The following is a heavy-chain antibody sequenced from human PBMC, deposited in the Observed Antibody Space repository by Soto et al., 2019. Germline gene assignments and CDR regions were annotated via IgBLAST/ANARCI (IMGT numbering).Heavy chain of an antibody. J-gene: IGHJ4*02. D-gene: IGHD3-10*01. Sequence: SETLSLTCAVSGGSISSGGYSWSWIRQPPGKGLEWIGYIYHSGSTYYNPSLKSRVTISVDTSKNQFSLKLSSVTAADTAVYYCARGPGVLLWFGETKRFDYWGQGTLVTVSS. CDR1: GGSISSGGYS. V-gene: IGHV4-30-2*01. CDR2: IYHSGST. CDR3: ARGPGVLLWFGETKRFDY.